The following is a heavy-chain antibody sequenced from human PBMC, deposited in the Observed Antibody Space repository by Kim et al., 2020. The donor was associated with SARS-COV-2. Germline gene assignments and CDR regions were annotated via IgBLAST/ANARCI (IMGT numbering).Heavy chain of an antibody. J-gene: IGHJ4*02. D-gene: IGHD5-12*01. CDR3: ARHRTWLQSTTYFDY. CDR2: IDPSDSYT. CDR1: GYSFTSYW. V-gene: IGHV5-10-1*01. Sequence: GESLKISCKGSGYSFTSYWISWVRQMPGKGLEWMGRIDPSDSYTNYSPSFQGHVTISADKSISTAYLQWSSLKASDTAMYYCARHRTWLQSTTYFDYWGQGTLVTVSS.